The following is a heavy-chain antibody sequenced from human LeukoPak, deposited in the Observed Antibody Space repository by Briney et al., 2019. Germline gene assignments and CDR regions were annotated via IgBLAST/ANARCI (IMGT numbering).Heavy chain of an antibody. J-gene: IGHJ4*02. CDR1: GYTFTGYY. V-gene: IGHV1-2*06. CDR2: INPNSGGT. CDR3: AGGRDAEYYFDY. Sequence: GASVKVSCKASGYTFTGYYMHWVRQAPGQGLGWMGRINPNSGGTNYAQKFQGRVTMTRDTSISTAYMELSRLRSDDTAVYYCAGGRDAEYYFDYWGQGTLVTVSS. D-gene: IGHD1-14*01.